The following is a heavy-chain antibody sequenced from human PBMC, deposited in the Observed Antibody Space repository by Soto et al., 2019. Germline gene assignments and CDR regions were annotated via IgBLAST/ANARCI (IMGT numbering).Heavy chain of an antibody. J-gene: IGHJ6*02. CDR3: ARDPCGSHVCGLGMDV. Sequence: QVQLVQSGAEVKKPGASVKVSCKASGYTFTSYYMHWVRQAPGQGLEWMGIINPSGGSTSYAQKFQGRVTMTRDTSTSTVYMELSSLRSEDTAVYYCARDPCGSHVCGLGMDVWGQGTTVTVSS. V-gene: IGHV1-46*01. CDR1: GYTFTSYY. D-gene: IGHD1-26*01. CDR2: INPSGGST.